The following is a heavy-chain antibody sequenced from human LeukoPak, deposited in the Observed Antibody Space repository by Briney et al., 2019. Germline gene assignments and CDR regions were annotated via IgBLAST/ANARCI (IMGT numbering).Heavy chain of an antibody. D-gene: IGHD5-18*01. Sequence: RASVKVSCKVSGYTLIELSMHWVRQAPGKGLEWMGGFDPEEGETIYAQKFQGRVTMTEDTSTDTAYMELSSLRSEDTAVYYCARGLRLSRVTRYYFDYWGQGTLVTVSS. CDR2: FDPEEGET. J-gene: IGHJ4*02. V-gene: IGHV1-24*01. CDR3: ARGLRLSRVTRYYFDY. CDR1: GYTLIELS.